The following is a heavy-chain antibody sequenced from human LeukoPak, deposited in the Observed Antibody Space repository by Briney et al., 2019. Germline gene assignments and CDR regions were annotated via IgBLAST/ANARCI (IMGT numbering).Heavy chain of an antibody. CDR1: GFTFDDYA. D-gene: IGHD4-23*01. V-gene: IGHV3-9*01. CDR2: ISWNSGSI. J-gene: IGHJ4*02. Sequence: GESLRLSCAASGFTFDDYAMHWVRQAPGKGLEWVSGISWNSGSIGYADSVKGRFTISRDNAKNSLYLQMNSLRAEDTALYYCAKDISYGGNSGGYFDYWGQGTLVTVSS. CDR3: AKDISYGGNSGGYFDY.